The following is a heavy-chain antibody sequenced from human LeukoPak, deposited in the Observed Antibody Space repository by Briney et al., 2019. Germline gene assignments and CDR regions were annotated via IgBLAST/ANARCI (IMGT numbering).Heavy chain of an antibody. V-gene: IGHV3-74*01. D-gene: IGHD6-19*01. CDR3: ARVLAVAGTGAFDM. CDR2: INSDGSST. CDR1: GFTFSSHW. J-gene: IGHJ3*02. Sequence: PGGSLRLSCAASGFTFSSHWMHWVRQAPGKGPVWVSRINSDGSSTTYADSMKGRFTISRDNAKNTLYLQMNSLRAEDTAVYYCARVLAVAGTGAFDMWGQGTMVTVSS.